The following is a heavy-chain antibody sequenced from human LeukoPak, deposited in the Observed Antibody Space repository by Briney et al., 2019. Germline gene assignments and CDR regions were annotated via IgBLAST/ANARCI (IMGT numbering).Heavy chain of an antibody. CDR2: ISGSGGST. CDR1: GFTFSSYA. Sequence: GGSLRLSCAASGFTFSSYAMSWVRQAPGKGLEWVSAISGSGGSTYYADSVKGRFTTSRDNSKDTLYLQMNSLRAEDTAVYYCARGSSSWYAFDYWGQGTLVTVSS. V-gene: IGHV3-23*01. D-gene: IGHD6-13*01. CDR3: ARGSSSWYAFDY. J-gene: IGHJ4*02.